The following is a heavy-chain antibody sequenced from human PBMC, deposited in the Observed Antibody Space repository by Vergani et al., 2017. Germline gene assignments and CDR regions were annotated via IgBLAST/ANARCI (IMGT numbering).Heavy chain of an antibody. CDR3: ARRYCSSTSCLNWFDP. CDR1: GGNFSSYA. Sequence: QVQLVQSGAEVKKPGSSVKVSCKASGGNFSSYAISWVRQAPGQGLEWMGGIIPIFGTANYAQKFQGRVTITADESTSTAYMELSSLRYEDTAVYYCARRYCSSTSCLNWFDPWGQGTLVTVSS. D-gene: IGHD2-2*01. J-gene: IGHJ5*02. V-gene: IGHV1-69*01. CDR2: IIPIFGTA.